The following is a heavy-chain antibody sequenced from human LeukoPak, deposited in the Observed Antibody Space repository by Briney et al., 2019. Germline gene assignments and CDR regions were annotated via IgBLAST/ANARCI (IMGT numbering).Heavy chain of an antibody. V-gene: IGHV3-21*01. CDR1: GFTFFSYT. D-gene: IGHD6-13*01. CDR2: ISSSSSYI. Sequence: GGSLRLSCAASGFTFFSYTMNWVRQAPGKGLEWVSSISSSSSYIYYADSVKGRFTISRDNAKNSLYLQMNSLRAEDTAVYYCARVEGYSSSWLGDYFDYWGQGTLVTVSS. J-gene: IGHJ4*02. CDR3: ARVEGYSSSWLGDYFDY.